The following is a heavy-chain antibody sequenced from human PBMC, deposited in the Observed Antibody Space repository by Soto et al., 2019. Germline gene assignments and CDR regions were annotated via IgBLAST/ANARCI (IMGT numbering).Heavy chain of an antibody. CDR3: ARAARAPYTFDI. V-gene: IGHV6-1*01. CDR2: TYYRSKWFN. D-gene: IGHD2-2*02. J-gene: IGHJ3*02. CDR1: GDSVSSNSAA. Sequence: SQTLSLTCAISGDSVSSNSAAWNWIRQSPSRGLEWLGRTYYRSKWFNEYAISVKGRITVNPDTSTNQFSLQLNSVTPEDTAVYYCARAARAPYTFDIWGQGTMVTV.